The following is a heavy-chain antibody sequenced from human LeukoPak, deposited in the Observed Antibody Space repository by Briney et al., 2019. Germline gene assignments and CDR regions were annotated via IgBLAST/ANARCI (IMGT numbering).Heavy chain of an antibody. J-gene: IGHJ4*02. CDR3: ARSRISAPVDY. V-gene: IGHV1-2*02. Sequence: GASVKVSCKASGYTFTDYYMHWVRQAPGQGLEWMGWINTHSGGTSYAQKSQGRVTMTRDTSISTGFIELKSLGSDDTAVYYCARSRISAPVDYWGQGTLVTVSS. CDR2: INTHSGGT. CDR1: GYTFTDYY. D-gene: IGHD6-6*01.